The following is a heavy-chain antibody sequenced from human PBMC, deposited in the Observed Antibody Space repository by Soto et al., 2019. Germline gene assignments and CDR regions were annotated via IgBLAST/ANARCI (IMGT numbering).Heavy chain of an antibody. CDR3: ARGLIAAAGTEWAFDI. CDR1: GFTFSSFW. J-gene: IGHJ3*02. D-gene: IGHD6-13*01. V-gene: IGHV3-7*02. CDR2: IKEDGSMA. Sequence: GSLRLSCAASGFTFSSFWMAWVRQAPGKGLEWLANIKEDGSMAYYLDSVKGRFTISRDNAKNSLFLQMNSLRADDTAVYYCARGLIAAAGTEWAFDIWGQGTMVTVSS.